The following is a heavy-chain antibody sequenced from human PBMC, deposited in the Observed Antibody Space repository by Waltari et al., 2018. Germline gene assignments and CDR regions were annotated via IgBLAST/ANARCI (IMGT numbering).Heavy chain of an antibody. CDR1: GFTYDDFA. CDR2: ITWNSGKV. CDR3: TKDLTHTNYEGFAN. J-gene: IGHJ4*02. V-gene: IGHV3-9*01. Sequence: EVQLVESGGALVQPGRSLRLSCATSGFTYDDFAMHWVRQVPGKGMAWGAGITWNSGKVDYAGSVKGRFTISRDNAKNLLFLQMNSLRPEDTALYYCTKDLTHTNYEGFANWGLGTLVTVSS. D-gene: IGHD3-16*01.